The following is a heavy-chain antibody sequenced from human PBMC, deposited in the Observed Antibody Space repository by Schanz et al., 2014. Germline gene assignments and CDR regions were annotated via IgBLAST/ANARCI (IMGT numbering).Heavy chain of an antibody. CDR3: ARALFGSGHGDV. CDR2: MNSNTGNT. D-gene: IGHD3-10*01. CDR1: GYTFTSHD. V-gene: IGHV1-8*01. J-gene: IGHJ6*02. Sequence: QVQLVQSGTEVKTPGASVKVSCKASGYTFTSHDVNWVRQASGQGLEWMGWMNSNTGNTGYAKQFQGRLTLTRDTSTGTAYMELDSLTYDDTAVYYCARALFGSGHGDVWGQGTTVTVSS.